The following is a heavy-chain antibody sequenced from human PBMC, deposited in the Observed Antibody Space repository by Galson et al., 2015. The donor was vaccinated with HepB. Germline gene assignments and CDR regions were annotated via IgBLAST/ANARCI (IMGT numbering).Heavy chain of an antibody. CDR1: GFTFSNAG. CDR2: IKSKTDGGTT. D-gene: IGHD6-19*01. Sequence: SLRLSCAASGFTFSNAGMNWVRQAPGKGLEWVGRIKSKTDGGTTDYAAPVKGRFTISRDDSINTLYLQMNSLKTEDAAVYYCTTLSSGWPGNYYYYYYMDVWGKGTTVTVSS. V-gene: IGHV3-15*07. J-gene: IGHJ6*03. CDR3: TTLSSGWPGNYYYYYYMDV.